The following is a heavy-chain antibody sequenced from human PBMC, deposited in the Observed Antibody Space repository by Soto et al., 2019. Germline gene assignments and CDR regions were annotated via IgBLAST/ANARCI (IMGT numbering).Heavy chain of an antibody. V-gene: IGHV4-31*03. D-gene: IGHD2-21*02. CDR1: GGSTSSGGYY. J-gene: IGHJ4*02. CDR2: IYYSGST. CDR3: ASGLSTPTYCGGDCYSAPDY. Sequence: PSGRLSLTFTVSGGSTSSGGYYWSWIRQHPGKGLEWIGYIYYSGSTYYNPSLKSRVTISVDTSKNQFSLKLSSVTAADTAVYYCASGLSTPTYCGGDCYSAPDYRGQGTLVTVSS.